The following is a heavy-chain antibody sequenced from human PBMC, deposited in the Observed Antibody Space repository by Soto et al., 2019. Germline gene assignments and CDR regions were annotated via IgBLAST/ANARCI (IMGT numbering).Heavy chain of an antibody. Sequence: QVQLVQSGAEVKKPGSSVKVSCKASGGTFSSYAISWVRQAPGQGLEWMGGIIPIFGTANYAQKFQGRVTITADESTSTAYMELSSLRSEDTAVYYCARGGEQQLRHYYYGRDVWGQGTTVTVSS. CDR2: IIPIFGTA. J-gene: IGHJ6*02. D-gene: IGHD6-13*01. CDR3: ARGGEQQLRHYYYGRDV. CDR1: GGTFSSYA. V-gene: IGHV1-69*01.